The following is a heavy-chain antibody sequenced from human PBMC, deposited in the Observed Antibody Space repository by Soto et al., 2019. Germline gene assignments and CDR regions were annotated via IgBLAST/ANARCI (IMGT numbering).Heavy chain of an antibody. CDR3: ARDNDRIQLGGNYYSILDV. Sequence: QVQLVQSGAEMNEPGSSVKVSCKTSGGTFSSSAISWLRQAPGQGLEWMGGIIPLFRTPDYAQKFQGRVTIAADQRTSTAYLEMSSLRSEDTAVYYWARDNDRIQLGGNYYSILDVWGQGTTSTVSS. J-gene: IGHJ6*02. CDR1: GGTFSSSA. D-gene: IGHD1-26*01. CDR2: IIPLFRTP. V-gene: IGHV1-69*12.